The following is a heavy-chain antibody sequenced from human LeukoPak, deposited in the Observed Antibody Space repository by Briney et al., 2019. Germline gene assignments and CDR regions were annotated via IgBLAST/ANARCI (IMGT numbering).Heavy chain of an antibody. J-gene: IGHJ4*02. CDR1: GFTFSTSG. D-gene: IGHD2-8*01. CDR3: VKVDA. CDR2: IRNDGPKK. V-gene: IGHV3-30*02. Sequence: GGSLRLSCAASGFTFSTSGMHWVRQSQGKGLDWVAFIRNDGPKKNYADSVKGRFTISRDNSKNTLYLQMDSLSAEDTAVYYCVKVDAWGQGTLVTVSS.